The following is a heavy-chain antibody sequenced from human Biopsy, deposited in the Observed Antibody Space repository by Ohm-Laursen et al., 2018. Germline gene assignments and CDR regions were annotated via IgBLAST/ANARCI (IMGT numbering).Heavy chain of an antibody. CDR3: AHSAGSDGFNVDFDY. D-gene: IGHD5-24*01. V-gene: IGHV2-5*08. CDR2: VYWDDDK. Sequence: TQTLTLTCDFSGFSLSARGMCVSWIRQPPGKALQWLALVYWDDDKRYSPTLKNRLTITKDTSQNQVVLTMTNMEPVDTGTYYCAHSAGSDGFNVDFDYWGQGTLVTVPS. J-gene: IGHJ4*02. CDR1: GFSLSARGMC.